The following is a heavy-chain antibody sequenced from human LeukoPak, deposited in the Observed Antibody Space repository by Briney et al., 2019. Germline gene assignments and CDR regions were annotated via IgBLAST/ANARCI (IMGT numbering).Heavy chain of an antibody. CDR1: GFTLSTYW. D-gene: IGHD6-19*01. CDR3: ARDSRGLGHWFDP. J-gene: IGHJ5*02. Sequence: GGSLRLSCAASGFTLSTYWMHWVRQAPGKGLVWVSRMNSDGSTTTYADSVKGRFTISRDAAKNTLYLQMNSLRAEDTAVYYCARDSRGLGHWFDPWCQETLVTVSS. V-gene: IGHV3-74*01. CDR2: MNSDGSTT.